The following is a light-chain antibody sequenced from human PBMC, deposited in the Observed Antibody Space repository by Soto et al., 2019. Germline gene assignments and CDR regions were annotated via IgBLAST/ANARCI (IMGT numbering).Light chain of an antibody. Sequence: QSVLTQPASVSGSPGQTISIHCTGTGSDVGGYKYVSWYQQHPGKAPKLIIYEVSGRPSGVSNRFSGSKSGNTASLTISGLQAEDEADYYCSSYSTSTTLGVFGTGTKVTVL. J-gene: IGLJ1*01. CDR2: EVS. CDR1: GSDVGGYKY. V-gene: IGLV2-14*01. CDR3: SSYSTSTTLGV.